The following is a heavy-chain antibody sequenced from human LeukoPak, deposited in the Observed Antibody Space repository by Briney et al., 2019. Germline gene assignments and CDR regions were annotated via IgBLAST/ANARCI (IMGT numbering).Heavy chain of an antibody. CDR1: GGSVSSGSYS. J-gene: IGHJ4*02. Sequence: SETLSLTCTVSGGSVSSGSYSWSWIRQPPGKGLEWIGYIHYSGNINSNPSLKSRVTLSVDTSKSQFSLKLNSVTAADTAVYYCARSPRQQLGPPDYWGQGTLVTVSS. CDR3: ARSPRQQLGPPDY. CDR2: IHYSGNI. D-gene: IGHD6-13*01. V-gene: IGHV4-61*01.